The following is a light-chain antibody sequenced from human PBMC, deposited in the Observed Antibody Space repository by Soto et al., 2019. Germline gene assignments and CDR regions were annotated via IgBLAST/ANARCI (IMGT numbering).Light chain of an antibody. CDR1: QSVSSSY. V-gene: IGKV3-20*01. J-gene: IGKJ1*01. Sequence: EIVLTQSPGTLSLSPGERATLSCRASQSVSSSYLAWYQQKPGQAPRLLIYGASSRATGIPDRFSGSGSGTDFTLTINRLEPEDFAVYYCQQYNSYSPKTFGQGTKVDIK. CDR3: QQYNSYSPKT. CDR2: GAS.